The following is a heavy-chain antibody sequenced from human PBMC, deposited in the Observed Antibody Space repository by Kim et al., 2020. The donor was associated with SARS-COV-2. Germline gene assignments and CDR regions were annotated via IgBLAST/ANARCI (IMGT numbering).Heavy chain of an antibody. J-gene: IGHJ4*02. V-gene: IGHV3-11*01. CDR3: ARNRLYYDSSGYYPDY. Sequence: DSVKGRFTISRENAKNSLYLQMNSLRAEDTAVYYCARNRLYYDSSGYYPDYWGQGTLVTVSS. D-gene: IGHD3-22*01.